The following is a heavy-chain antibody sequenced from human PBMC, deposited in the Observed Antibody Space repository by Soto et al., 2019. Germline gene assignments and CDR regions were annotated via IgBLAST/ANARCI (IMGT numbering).Heavy chain of an antibody. D-gene: IGHD5-18*01. Sequence: SVKVSCKASGGTFSSYAMSWVRQAPGQGPEWMGGIIPICGTANYAQKFQGRVTITADKSTSTAYMELSSLRSEDTAVYYCAICRVYSYAWLDYWGQGTLVTVSS. CDR1: GGTFSSYA. J-gene: IGHJ4*02. CDR3: AICRVYSYAWLDY. CDR2: IIPICGTA. V-gene: IGHV1-69*06.